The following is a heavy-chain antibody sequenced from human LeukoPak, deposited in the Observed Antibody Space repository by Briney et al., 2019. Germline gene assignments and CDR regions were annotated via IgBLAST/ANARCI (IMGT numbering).Heavy chain of an antibody. D-gene: IGHD3-10*01. V-gene: IGHV3-23*01. Sequence: GGSLRLSCAASGFTFSSYAMSWVRQAPGKGLARVSAISGSGGSTYCADSVKGRFTISRDNSKNTLYLQMNSLRAEDTAVYYCAKSFGNYYYYGMDVWGQGTTVTVSS. CDR1: GFTFSSYA. J-gene: IGHJ6*02. CDR2: ISGSGGST. CDR3: AKSFGNYYYYGMDV.